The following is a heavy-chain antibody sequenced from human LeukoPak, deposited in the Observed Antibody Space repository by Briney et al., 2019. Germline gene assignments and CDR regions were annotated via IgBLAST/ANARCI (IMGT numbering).Heavy chain of an antibody. J-gene: IGHJ4*02. CDR1: GGSISSSSYY. CDR3: ARDQYDSSGYYYDY. CDR2: IYYSGST. Sequence: PSETLSLTCTVSGGSISSSSYYWGWIRQPPGKGLEWIGSIYYSGSTYYNPSLKSRVTISVDTSKNQFSLKLSSVTAADTAVYYCARDQYDSSGYYYDYWGQGTLVTVSS. D-gene: IGHD3-22*01. V-gene: IGHV4-39*07.